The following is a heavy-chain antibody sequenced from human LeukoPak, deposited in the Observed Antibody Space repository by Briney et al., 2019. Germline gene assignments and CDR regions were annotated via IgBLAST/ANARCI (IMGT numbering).Heavy chain of an antibody. CDR2: IYTNGGA. J-gene: IGHJ4*02. CDR1: GGSVTSGNYY. Sequence: SQTQSLTCTVSGGSVTSGNYYWNWIRQPAGKGLEWIGRIYTNGGASYNPSLKSRVTISIDASKNQFSLKLSSVTAADTAVYYCEREPPGYWGQGILVTVSS. CDR3: EREPPGY. V-gene: IGHV4-61*02.